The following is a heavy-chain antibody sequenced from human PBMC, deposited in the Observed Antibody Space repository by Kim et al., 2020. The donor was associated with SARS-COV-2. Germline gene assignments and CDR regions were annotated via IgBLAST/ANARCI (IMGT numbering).Heavy chain of an antibody. J-gene: IGHJ4*02. Sequence: PSLKSRLTITKDTSKNQVVLTMTNMDPVDTATYYCAHRRGSSWYFNYFDYWGQGTLVTVSS. CDR3: AHRRGSSWYFNYFDY. D-gene: IGHD6-13*01. V-gene: IGHV2-5*01.